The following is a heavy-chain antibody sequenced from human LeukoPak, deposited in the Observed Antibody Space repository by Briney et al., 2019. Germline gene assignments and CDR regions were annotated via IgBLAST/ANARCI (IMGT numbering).Heavy chain of an antibody. D-gene: IGHD3-10*01. CDR2: ISYDGSTK. V-gene: IGHV3-30*18. CDR1: GFTFSNYA. CDR3: AKDLHYYGPGSSPQY. J-gene: IGHJ4*02. Sequence: GGSLRLSCEASGFTFSNYAMHWVRRAPGKGLEWVALISYDGSTKHYADSVKGRFTISRGNSKNTLSLRINSLRSEDTAVYYCAKDLHYYGPGSSPQYWGQGTLVTVSS.